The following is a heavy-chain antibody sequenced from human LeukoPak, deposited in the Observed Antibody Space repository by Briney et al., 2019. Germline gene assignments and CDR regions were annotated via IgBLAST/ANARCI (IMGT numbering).Heavy chain of an antibody. CDR3: ARQGGYSSPFSV. CDR1: GGSITSYY. CDR2: IYPCGNT. J-gene: IGHJ6*04. D-gene: IGHD6-13*01. V-gene: IGHV4-4*09. Sequence: SETLSLTCTVSGGSITSYYWSWIRQPPGKGLEWIGYIYPCGNTNYNPSLKSRVTLSVDTSRNQFSLELISVTDADTAVYYCARQGGYSSPFSVWGKGTTVAVSP.